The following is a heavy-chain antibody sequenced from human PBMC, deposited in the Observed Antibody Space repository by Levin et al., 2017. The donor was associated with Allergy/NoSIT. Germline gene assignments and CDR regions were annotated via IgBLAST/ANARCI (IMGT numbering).Heavy chain of an antibody. CDR1: GGSFSGYY. V-gene: IGHV4-34*01. CDR3: ARGHPSTPFVYGSGSYKHSKYYYYYMDG. D-gene: IGHD3-10*01. Sequence: PGGSLRLSCAVYGGSFSGYYWSWIRQPPGKGLEWIGEINHSGSTNYNPSLKSRVTISVDTSKNQFSLKLSSVTAADTAVYYCARGHPSTPFVYGSGSYKHSKYYYYYMDGWGKGTTVTVSS. CDR2: INHSGST. J-gene: IGHJ6*03.